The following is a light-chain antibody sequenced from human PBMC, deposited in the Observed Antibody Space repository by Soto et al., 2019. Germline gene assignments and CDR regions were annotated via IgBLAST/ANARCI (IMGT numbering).Light chain of an antibody. CDR3: QQYGDSPQT. V-gene: IGKV3-20*01. CDR2: AKS. Sequence: EIVLTQFPDTLSLSPGERATLSCRASQGVNGDYLAWYRQKPGQAPSLLMYAKSTRATGIPDRFYGSGSGTDFTLTINRLEPEDFAVYYCQQYGDSPQTFGQGTKVDIK. CDR1: QGVNGDY. J-gene: IGKJ1*01.